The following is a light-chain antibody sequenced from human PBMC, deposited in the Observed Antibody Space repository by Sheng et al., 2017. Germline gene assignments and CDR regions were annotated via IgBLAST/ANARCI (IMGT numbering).Light chain of an antibody. CDR2: EVT. CDR3: CSYAGRNIVL. CDR1: SSDLGTYTL. V-gene: IGLV2-23*02. J-gene: IGLJ2*01. Sequence: QSALTQPASVSGSPGQSITISCTGTSSDLGTYTLVSWYQQHPGKVPKLIIYEVTKRPSLISNRFSGSKSGNTASLAISGLQAEDEADYYCCSYAGRNIVLFGGGTKLTVL.